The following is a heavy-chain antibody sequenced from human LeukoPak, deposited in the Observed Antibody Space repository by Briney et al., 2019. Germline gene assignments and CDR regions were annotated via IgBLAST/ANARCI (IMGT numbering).Heavy chain of an antibody. CDR1: GYSISSGYY. CDR3: ARAGTVATVTGYYYYMDV. J-gene: IGHJ6*03. Sequence: SETLSLTCTVSGYSISSGYYWGWIRQPPGKGLEWIGSIYHSGSTYYNPSLKSRVTISVDTSKNQFSLKLSSVTAADTAVYYCARAGTVATVTGYYYYMDVWGKGTTVTVSS. CDR2: IYHSGST. D-gene: IGHD4-11*01. V-gene: IGHV4-38-2*02.